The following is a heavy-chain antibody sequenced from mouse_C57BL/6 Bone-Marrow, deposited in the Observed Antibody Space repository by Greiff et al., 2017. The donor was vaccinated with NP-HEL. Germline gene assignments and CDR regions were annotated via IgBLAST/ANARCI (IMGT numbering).Heavy chain of an antibody. CDR3: ARADYDCAWFAY. V-gene: IGHV1-18*01. Sequence: VQLKESGPELVKPGASVKIPCKASGYTFTDYNMDWVKQSHGKSLEWIGDINPNNGGTIYNQKFKGKATLTVDKSSSTAYMELRSLTSEDTAVYYCARADYDCAWFAYWGQGTLVTVSA. J-gene: IGHJ3*01. CDR1: GYTFTDYN. D-gene: IGHD2-4*01. CDR2: INPNNGGT.